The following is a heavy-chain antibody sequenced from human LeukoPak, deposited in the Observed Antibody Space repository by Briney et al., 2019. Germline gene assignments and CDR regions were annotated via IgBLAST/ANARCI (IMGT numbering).Heavy chain of an antibody. D-gene: IGHD6-13*01. J-gene: IGHJ4*02. CDR3: ARDGGSSWYGPIDY. V-gene: IGHV3-33*01. CDR2: IWYDGSNK. Sequence: RPGGSLSLSCAASGFTFSSYGMHWVRQAPGKGLEWVAVIWYDGSNKYYADSVKGRFTISRDNSKNTLYLQMNSLRAEDTAVYYCARDGGSSWYGPIDYWGQGTLVTVSS. CDR1: GFTFSSYG.